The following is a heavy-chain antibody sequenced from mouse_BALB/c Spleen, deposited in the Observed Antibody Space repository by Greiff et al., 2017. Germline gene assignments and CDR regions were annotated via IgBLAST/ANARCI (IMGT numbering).Heavy chain of an antibody. Sequence: EVQLQESGGGLVKPGGSLKLSCAASGFTFSDYYMYWVRQTPEKRLEWVATISDGGSYTYYPDSVKGRFTISRDNAKNNLYLQMSSLKSEDTAMYYCARERGYDGYYYAMDYWGQGTSVTVSS. D-gene: IGHD2-14*01. CDR2: ISDGGSYT. J-gene: IGHJ4*01. CDR3: ARERGYDGYYYAMDY. V-gene: IGHV5-4*02. CDR1: GFTFSDYY.